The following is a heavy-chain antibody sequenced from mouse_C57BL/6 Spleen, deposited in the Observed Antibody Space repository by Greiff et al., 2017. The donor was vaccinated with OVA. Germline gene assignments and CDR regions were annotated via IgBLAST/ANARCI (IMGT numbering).Heavy chain of an antibody. CDR2: INPNYGTT. CDR3: EVVAAGYFDG. CDR1: GYSFTDYY. V-gene: IGHV1-39*01. J-gene: IGHJ1*03. D-gene: IGHD1-1*01. Sequence: VQLQQSGPELVKPGASVKLSCKASGYSFTDYYMNWVKQSNGKSLEWIGVINPNYGTTSYNQTFKGKATLTVDQSSSTAYMLLNSLTSEDSADYYSEVVAAGYFDGWGTGTTVTVSS.